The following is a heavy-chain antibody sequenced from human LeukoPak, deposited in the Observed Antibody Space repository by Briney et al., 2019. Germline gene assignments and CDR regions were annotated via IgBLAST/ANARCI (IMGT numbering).Heavy chain of an antibody. CDR3: ARVAWSTRGAFDI. V-gene: IGHV4-59*01. Sequence: SETLSLTCTVSGGSISSYYWSWIRQPPGKGLEWIGYIYYSGSTNYNPSLKSRVTISVDTSKNQFSLKLSSVIAADTAVYYCARVAWSTRGAFDIWGQGTMVTVSS. CDR1: GGSISSYY. J-gene: IGHJ3*02. CDR2: IYYSGST. D-gene: IGHD2-15*01.